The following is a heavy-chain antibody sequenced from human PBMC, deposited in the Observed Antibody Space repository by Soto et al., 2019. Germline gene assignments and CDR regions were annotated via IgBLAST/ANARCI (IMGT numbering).Heavy chain of an antibody. CDR2: MNPNSGST. CDR3: ARERKFDFWRKGLDV. V-gene: IGHV1-8*01. D-gene: IGHD3-3*01. Sequence: QAQLVQSGAEVKKPGASVKVSCKASGYTFTSYDINWVRQAPGQGLEWLGWMNPNSGSTGYAQNFQGRNTMTRNISINTAHEVMSSLRSEDTAVYYCARERKFDFWRKGLDVWGQGTTVTVSS. CDR1: GYTFTSYD. J-gene: IGHJ6*02.